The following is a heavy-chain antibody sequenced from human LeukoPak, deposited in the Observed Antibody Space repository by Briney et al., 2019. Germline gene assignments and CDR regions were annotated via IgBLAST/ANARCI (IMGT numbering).Heavy chain of an antibody. Sequence: PGRSLRLSCAASGFTFSSFGMHWVRQAPGKGLEWVAVIWYDGSNKYYADSVKGRFTISRDSSENTLYLQMNSLSAEDTAMYYCAKSSYGSGTALDLWGQGTLVTVSS. CDR3: AKSSYGSGTALDL. CDR2: IWYDGSNK. V-gene: IGHV3-33*06. J-gene: IGHJ5*02. CDR1: GFTFSSFG. D-gene: IGHD3-10*01.